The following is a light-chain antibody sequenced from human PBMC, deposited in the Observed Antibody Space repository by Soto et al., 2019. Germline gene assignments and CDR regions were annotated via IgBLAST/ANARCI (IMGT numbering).Light chain of an antibody. Sequence: EIVMTQSPATLSVSPGERATLSCRASQSVSSNLAWYQQKPGQAPRLLIYGASTRATGIPARFSGSGSGTDFALTISSLQPEDFAVYYCQQYNNSPPSTFGQGTRLEIK. CDR2: GAS. V-gene: IGKV3-15*01. CDR3: QQYNNSPPST. J-gene: IGKJ5*01. CDR1: QSVSSN.